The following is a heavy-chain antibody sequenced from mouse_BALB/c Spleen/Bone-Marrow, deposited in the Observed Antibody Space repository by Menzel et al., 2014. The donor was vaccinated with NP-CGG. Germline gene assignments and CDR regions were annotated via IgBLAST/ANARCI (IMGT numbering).Heavy chain of an antibody. CDR1: GDSITSGY. Sequence: EVMLVESGPSLVKPSQTLSLTCSVTGDSITSGYWNWIRKFPGNKLEYMGYISNSGTTYYNPSLRSRISITRDTSKNQYYLQLSSVAPEDTATYYCSREGPALITTGYFDVWGAGTTVTVSS. CDR3: SREGPALITTGYFDV. CDR2: ISNSGTT. J-gene: IGHJ1*01. V-gene: IGHV3-8*02. D-gene: IGHD2-4*01.